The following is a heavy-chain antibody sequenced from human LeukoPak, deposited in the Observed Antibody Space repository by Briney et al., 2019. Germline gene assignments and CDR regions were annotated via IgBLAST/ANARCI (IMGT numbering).Heavy chain of an antibody. CDR2: LSGSGITT. J-gene: IGHJ4*02. D-gene: IGHD6-6*01. V-gene: IGHV3-23*01. CDR3: AREVYSSSSTW. Sequence: GGSLGLSCAASGFTFSNSAMSWVRQAPGKGLEWVSTLSGSGITTYYADSVKGRFTISRDNSKNTLYLQMNSLRAEDTAVYYCAREVYSSSSTWWGQGTLVTVSS. CDR1: GFTFSNSA.